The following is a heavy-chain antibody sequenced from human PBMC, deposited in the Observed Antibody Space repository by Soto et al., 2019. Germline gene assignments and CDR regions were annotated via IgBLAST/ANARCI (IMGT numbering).Heavy chain of an antibody. CDR3: ARARFLEWLVPNRNNWFDL. CDR1: GGTFSSYA. CDR2: IIPIFGTA. D-gene: IGHD3-3*01. J-gene: IGHJ5*02. V-gene: IGHV1-69*01. Sequence: QVQLVQSGAEVKKPGSSVKVSCKASGGTFSSYAISWVRQAPGQGLEWMGGIIPIFGTANYAQKFQGRVTITADESTSTAYMELSSLRSEDTAVYYCARARFLEWLVPNRNNWFDLWGQGTLVTVSS.